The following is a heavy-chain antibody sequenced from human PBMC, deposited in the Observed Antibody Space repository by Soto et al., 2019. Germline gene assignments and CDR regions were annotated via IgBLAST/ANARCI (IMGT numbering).Heavy chain of an antibody. CDR2: IYWNDDK. J-gene: IGHJ5*02. CDR3: AHRPVAAAGTWWFDP. V-gene: IGHV2-5*01. D-gene: IGHD6-13*01. CDR1: GFSLSTSGVG. Sequence: QITLKESGPTLVQPTQTLTLTCTFSGFSLSTSGVGVGWIRQPPGKALEWLALIYWNDDKRYSPSLKSRLTITKDTSKNQVVLTMTNMDPMDTATYYCAHRPVAAAGTWWFDPWGQGTLVTVSS.